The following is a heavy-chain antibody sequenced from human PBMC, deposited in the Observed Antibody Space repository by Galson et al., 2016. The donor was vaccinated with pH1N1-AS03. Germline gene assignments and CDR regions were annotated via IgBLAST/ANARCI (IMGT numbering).Heavy chain of an antibody. Sequence: SLRLSCAASGFTFRRYWMSWVRQAPGKGLEWVANIKQDGSEKDYVDSVKGRFTISRDNAKNSLYLQMNSLRAEDTAVYYCARDRGERDCSSTSCGRYFDSWGQGTLVTVSS. CDR3: ARDRGERDCSSTSCGRYFDS. D-gene: IGHD2-2*01. CDR1: GFTFRRYW. CDR2: IKQDGSEK. J-gene: IGHJ4*02. V-gene: IGHV3-7*01.